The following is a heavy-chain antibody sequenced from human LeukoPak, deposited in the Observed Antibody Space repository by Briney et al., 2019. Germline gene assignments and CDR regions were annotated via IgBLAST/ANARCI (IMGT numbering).Heavy chain of an antibody. CDR2: ISGSGSTI. CDR1: GFTFSNYE. V-gene: IGHV3-48*03. Sequence: GGSLRLSCAASGFTFSNYEMNWVRQAPGKGLEWVSYISGSGSTIYYADSVKGRFTISRDNAKDSLYLQMNSLRAEDTAVYYCARVRSGYSHENYFDYWGQGALVTVSS. CDR3: ARVRSGYSHENYFDY. J-gene: IGHJ4*02. D-gene: IGHD5-18*01.